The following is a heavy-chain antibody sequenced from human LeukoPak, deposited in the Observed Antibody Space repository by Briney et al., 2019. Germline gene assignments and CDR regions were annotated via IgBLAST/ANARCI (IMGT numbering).Heavy chain of an antibody. Sequence: GRSLRLSCAASGFTFSSYGMHWVCQGPGKGLERVAAISYDGRNKEYVDSVKGRFTISRDNSKNTLYLQMNSLRAEDTAVYNCAKDRGYSHGFDYWGQGTLVTVSS. J-gene: IGHJ4*02. CDR1: GFTFSSYG. D-gene: IGHD5-18*01. V-gene: IGHV3-30*18. CDR2: ISYDGRNK. CDR3: AKDRGYSHGFDY.